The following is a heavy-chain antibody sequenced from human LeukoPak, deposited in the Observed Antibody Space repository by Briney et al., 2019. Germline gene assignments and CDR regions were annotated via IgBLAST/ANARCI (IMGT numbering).Heavy chain of an antibody. CDR3: ARGDDGVVIDIDY. Sequence: SGGSLRLSCAASGFTFDDYAMHWVRQAPGKGLEWVSGISWNSSTIYYADSVKGRFTISRDNAKNSLYLQMNSLRDEDTAVYYCARGDDGVVIDIDYWGQGTLVTVSS. V-gene: IGHV3-9*01. CDR2: ISWNSSTI. CDR1: GFTFDDYA. D-gene: IGHD3-3*01. J-gene: IGHJ4*02.